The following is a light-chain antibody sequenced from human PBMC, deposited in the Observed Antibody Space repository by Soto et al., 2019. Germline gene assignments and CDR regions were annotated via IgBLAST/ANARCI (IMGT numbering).Light chain of an antibody. CDR2: EAS. CDR3: CSYASGSTPHVL. V-gene: IGLV2-23*01. CDR1: SSDVGTYNL. Sequence: QSALTQPASVSGSPGQSVTISCTGTSSDVGTYNLVSWYQQHPGKAPKLIIYEASHRPSGVSDRFSGSKSGNTASLSISGLQAEDEATYYCCSYASGSTPHVLFGGGTKLTVL. J-gene: IGLJ2*01.